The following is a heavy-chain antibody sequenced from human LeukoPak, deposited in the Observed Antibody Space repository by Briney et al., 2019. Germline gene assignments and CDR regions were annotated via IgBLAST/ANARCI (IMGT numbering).Heavy chain of an antibody. CDR3: ARDVPDCSSTSCQPD. CDR1: GFTFSSYS. CDR2: ISSSSSYI. Sequence: PGGSLRLSCAASGFTFSSYSMNWVRQAPGKGLEWVPSISSSSSYIYYADSVKGRFTISRDNAKNSLYLQMNSLRAEDTAVYYCARDVPDCSSTSCQPDWGQGTLVTVSS. V-gene: IGHV3-21*01. J-gene: IGHJ4*02. D-gene: IGHD2-2*01.